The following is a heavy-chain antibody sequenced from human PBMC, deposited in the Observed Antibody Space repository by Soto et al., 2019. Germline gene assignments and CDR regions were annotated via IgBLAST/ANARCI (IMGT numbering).Heavy chain of an antibody. V-gene: IGHV4-59*08. J-gene: IGHJ4*02. CDR2: IYYSGST. Sequence: SETLSLTCTVSGGSISSYYWSWIRQPPGKGLEWIGYIYYSGSTNYNPSLKSRVTISVDTSKNQFSLKLSSVTAADTAVYYCAGQKYYYDSSGYFPFDYWGQGTLVTVSS. CDR3: AGQKYYYDSSGYFPFDY. D-gene: IGHD3-22*01. CDR1: GGSISSYY.